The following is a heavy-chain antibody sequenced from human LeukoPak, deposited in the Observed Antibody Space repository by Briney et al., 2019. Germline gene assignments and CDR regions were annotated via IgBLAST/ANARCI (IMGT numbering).Heavy chain of an antibody. Sequence: GRAPRPSPAAAGVPISDYYMRLSPPAPGEGVGWVSYISSSGSTIYYADSVKGRFTISRDNAKNSLYLQMNSLRAEDTAVYYCARVGRGELPDYWGQGTLVTVSS. V-gene: IGHV3-11*01. J-gene: IGHJ4*02. CDR2: ISSSGSTI. CDR3: ARVGRGELPDY. D-gene: IGHD1-26*01. CDR1: GVPISDYY.